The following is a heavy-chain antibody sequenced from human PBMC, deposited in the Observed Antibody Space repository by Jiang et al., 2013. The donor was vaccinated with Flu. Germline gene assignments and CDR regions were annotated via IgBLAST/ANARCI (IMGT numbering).Heavy chain of an antibody. Sequence: VQLVESGTEVKRPGASVSVSCKASGYTFTDYYIHWMRQAPGQGLEWMGIVNPSGGTTDYAQHFQGRVTMTSDTSTTTVYMELSSLRSEDTAVYYCARTFRGGDPFDYWGQGTLVTVSS. CDR3: ARTFRGGDPFDY. J-gene: IGHJ4*02. CDR2: VNPSGGTT. V-gene: IGHV1-46*03. D-gene: IGHD3-10*01. CDR1: GYTFTDYY.